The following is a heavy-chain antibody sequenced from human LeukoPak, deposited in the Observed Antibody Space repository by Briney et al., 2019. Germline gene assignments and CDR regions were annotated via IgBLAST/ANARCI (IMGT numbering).Heavy chain of an antibody. V-gene: IGHV3-48*03. CDR1: GFTFSSYE. J-gene: IGHJ4*02. CDR2: ISSSGSTI. CDR3: AREFMVRGVRLPYFDY. Sequence: PGGSLRLSCAASGFTFSSYEMNWVRQAPGKGLEWVSYISSSGSTIYYADSVKGRFTISRDNAKNSLYLQMNSLRAEDTAVYYCAREFMVRGVRLPYFDYWGQGTLVTVSS. D-gene: IGHD3-10*01.